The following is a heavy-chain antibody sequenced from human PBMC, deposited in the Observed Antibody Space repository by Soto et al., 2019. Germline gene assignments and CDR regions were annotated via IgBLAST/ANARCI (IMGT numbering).Heavy chain of an antibody. Sequence: LRLSCAASGFTFSSYGMHWVRQAPGKGLEWVAVISYDGSNKYYADSVKGRFTISRDNSKNTLYLQMNSLRAEDTAVYYCAKDQFLEWLGPYYYYYGMDVWGQGTTVTVSS. CDR3: AKDQFLEWLGPYYYYYGMDV. J-gene: IGHJ6*02. D-gene: IGHD3-3*01. CDR1: GFTFSSYG. CDR2: ISYDGSNK. V-gene: IGHV3-30*18.